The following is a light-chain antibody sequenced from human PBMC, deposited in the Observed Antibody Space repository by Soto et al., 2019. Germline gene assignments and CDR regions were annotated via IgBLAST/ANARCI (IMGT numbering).Light chain of an antibody. J-gene: IGKJ2*01. CDR1: QSLLQSDGYNY. V-gene: IGKV2-28*01. CDR3: MQALPTPPYT. Sequence: DIVMTQSPLSLRVTPGEPASISCRSSQSLLQSDGYNYLDWYLQKTGQSPQLLIYLGSNRASGVPDRFSGSGSGTDFTLRISRVEAEDVGVYYRMQALPTPPYTFGQGTKLEIK. CDR2: LGS.